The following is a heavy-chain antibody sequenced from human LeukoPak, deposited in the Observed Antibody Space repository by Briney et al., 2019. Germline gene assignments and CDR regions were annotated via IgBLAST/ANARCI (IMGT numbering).Heavy chain of an antibody. V-gene: IGHV4-61*02. J-gene: IGHJ4*02. D-gene: IGHD3-22*01. CDR2: IYTSGST. Sequence: SETLSLTCTVSGDSITSGTYYWTWIRQPAGKGLEWIGRIYTSGSTNYKPSLKSRVTISVDTSKNQFSLRLSSVTAADTAVYYCARVTGYMIEDYFDYWGQGTLVTVSS. CDR3: ARVTGYMIEDYFDY. CDR1: GDSITSGTYY.